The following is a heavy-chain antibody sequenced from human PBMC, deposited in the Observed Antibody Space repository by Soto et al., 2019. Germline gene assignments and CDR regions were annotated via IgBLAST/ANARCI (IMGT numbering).Heavy chain of an antibody. J-gene: IGHJ6*02. CDR1: GFTFSSYG. D-gene: IGHD3-3*01. CDR3: AKGRTGGGKVFGMAVGKNYRMGV. Sequence: QVQLVESGGGVVQPGRSLRLSCAASGFTFSSYGMHWVRQTPGKGLEWVAVISYDGSNKYYADSVKGRFTISRDNSKNHPYPQNKRPRGEETGWVLWAKGRTGGGKVFGMAVGKNYRMGVRGPGATVTVSS. V-gene: IGHV3-30*18. CDR2: ISYDGSNK.